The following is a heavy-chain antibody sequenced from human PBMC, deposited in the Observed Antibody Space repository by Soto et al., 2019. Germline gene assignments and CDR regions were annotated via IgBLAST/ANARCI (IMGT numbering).Heavy chain of an antibody. CDR2: IYYTGST. Sequence: QVQLRESGPGLVKPSETLSLTCTVSGAAINSYYWSWLRQAPGLGLEWIGYIYYTGSTNYNPSIESRVTVSVDRSRNQFSLELRSVTAADTAVYYCARVDGYFFFLDNWGQGTQVTFSS. J-gene: IGHJ4*02. D-gene: IGHD3-22*01. CDR1: GAAINSYY. CDR3: ARVDGYFFFLDN. V-gene: IGHV4-59*01.